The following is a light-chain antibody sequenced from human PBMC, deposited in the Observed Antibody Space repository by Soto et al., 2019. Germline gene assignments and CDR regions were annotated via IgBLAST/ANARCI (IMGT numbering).Light chain of an antibody. CDR3: QQYGVSPAT. CDR1: QSVSSY. V-gene: IGKV3-20*01. Sequence: EIVLTQSPGTLSLSPGERATLSCRASQSVSSYLAWYQQKPGQAPRLLIYDASNRATGIPARFSGSGSGTDFTLTITRLEPEDFAVYFCQQYGVSPATFGGGTKVDIK. CDR2: DAS. J-gene: IGKJ4*01.